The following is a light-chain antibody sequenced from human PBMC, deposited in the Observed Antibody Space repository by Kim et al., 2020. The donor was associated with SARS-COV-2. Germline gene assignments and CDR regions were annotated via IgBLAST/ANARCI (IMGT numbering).Light chain of an antibody. V-gene: IGLV1-40*01. Sequence: QKITISCTGSSSNIGAGYDVHWYRQLPGTAPKLVIYNNNNRPSGVPDRFSGSNSGTSASLVITGLQAEDEADYYCQFFDSRLTGSVFGGGTQLTVL. CDR3: QFFDSRLTGSV. CDR1: SSNIGAGYD. J-gene: IGLJ3*02. CDR2: NNN.